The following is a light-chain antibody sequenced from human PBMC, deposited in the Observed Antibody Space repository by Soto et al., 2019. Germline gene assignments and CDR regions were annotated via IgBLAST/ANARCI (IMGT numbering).Light chain of an antibody. J-gene: IGKJ4*01. CDR3: QRYGSSPLT. V-gene: IGKV3-20*01. CDR1: QTVSENY. Sequence: EIVVTQSPGTLSLSPGEIATLSCRATQTVSENYLAWYQQKAGQAPRILIYGASNRATGIPDRFSGSGSGTDFTLTISRLEPEDFAVYYCQRYGSSPLTFGGGTKVEIK. CDR2: GAS.